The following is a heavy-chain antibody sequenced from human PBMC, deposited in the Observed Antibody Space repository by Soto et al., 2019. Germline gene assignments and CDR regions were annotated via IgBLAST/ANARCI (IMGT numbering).Heavy chain of an antibody. D-gene: IGHD3-16*02. CDR1: GFSFSSYW. CDR2: VSSDGRDK. Sequence: QLGGSLRLSCAASGFSFSSYWMSWVRQAPGKGPEWVAIVSSDGRDKTYADSVKGRFTISRDNAENSLFLQMNSLRADDTAVYYCARADRYSVPFDYWGQGALVTVS. J-gene: IGHJ4*02. CDR3: ARADRYSVPFDY. V-gene: IGHV3-7*01.